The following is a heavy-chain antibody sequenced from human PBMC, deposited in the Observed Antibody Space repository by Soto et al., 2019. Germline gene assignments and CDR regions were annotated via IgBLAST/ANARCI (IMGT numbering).Heavy chain of an antibody. CDR1: GFPFSNSW. V-gene: IGHV3-74*01. Sequence: EVQLVESGGGLVQPGGSLRLSCAAYGFPFSNSWMSWVRQAPGKGLVWVSRINGDGSSTNYADSVKGRFTISRDNAMKTLHLQMNSLRVEDTAVYYCVRDFRWGQGTLVTVSS. CDR3: VRDFR. J-gene: IGHJ4*02. CDR2: INGDGSST.